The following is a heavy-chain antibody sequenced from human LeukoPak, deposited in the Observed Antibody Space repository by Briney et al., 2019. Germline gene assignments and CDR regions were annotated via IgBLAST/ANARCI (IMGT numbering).Heavy chain of an antibody. CDR1: GFTFSSSP. D-gene: IGHD6-19*01. CDR3: ARDLVAGSPGYFDC. Sequence: GGSLRLSCAASGFTFSSSPMHWLRQAPGQGLEWVAVLSYDGSIKSYADSVKGRFTISRDTSKNTLYLQMNSLRAEDTAVYYCARDLVAGSPGYFDCWGQGTLVTVSS. J-gene: IGHJ4*02. CDR2: LSYDGSIK. V-gene: IGHV3-30-3*01.